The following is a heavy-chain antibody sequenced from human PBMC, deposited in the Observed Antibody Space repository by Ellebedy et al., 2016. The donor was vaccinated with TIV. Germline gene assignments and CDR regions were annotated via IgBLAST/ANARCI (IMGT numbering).Heavy chain of an antibody. Sequence: GGSLRLXCAASGFPFNHYGMSWVRQAPGKGLEWVSGLSGTGNSIYYADSVKGRFTISRDNSKNTLHLQMTSLRAEDTARYYCAKELTSRDVLHPMDVWGPGTTVTVSS. D-gene: IGHD2-2*01. CDR3: AKELTSRDVLHPMDV. J-gene: IGHJ6*02. V-gene: IGHV3-23*01. CDR1: GFPFNHYG. CDR2: LSGTGNSI.